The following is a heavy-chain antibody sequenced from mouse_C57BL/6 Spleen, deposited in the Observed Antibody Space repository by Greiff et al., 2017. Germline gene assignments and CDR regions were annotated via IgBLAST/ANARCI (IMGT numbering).Heavy chain of an antibody. D-gene: IGHD1-1*01. V-gene: IGHV2-6-1*01. Sequence: QVQLKESGPGLVAPSQSLSITCTVSGFSLTSYGVHWVRQPPGKGLEWLVVIWSDGSTTYNSALKSRLSISKDNSTSQVFLKMNSLQTDDTAMYYCGRHVYGRSHGAMDYWGQGTSVTVSS. CDR2: IWSDGST. CDR1: GFSLTSYG. J-gene: IGHJ4*01. CDR3: GRHVYGRSHGAMDY.